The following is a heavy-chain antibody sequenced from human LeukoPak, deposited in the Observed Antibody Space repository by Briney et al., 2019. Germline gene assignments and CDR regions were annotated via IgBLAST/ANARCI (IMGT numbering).Heavy chain of an antibody. CDR2: IIPIFGTA. D-gene: IGHD3-10*01. J-gene: IGHJ5*02. CDR3: AKEGDYYGSGSSNNWFDP. V-gene: IGHV1-69*05. Sequence: GSSVKVSCKASGGTFSSYAISWVRQAPGQGLEWMGGIIPIFGTANYAQKFQGWVTMTRDTSISTAYMELSRLRSDDTAVYYCAKEGDYYGSGSSNNWFDPWGQGTLVTVSS. CDR1: GGTFSSYA.